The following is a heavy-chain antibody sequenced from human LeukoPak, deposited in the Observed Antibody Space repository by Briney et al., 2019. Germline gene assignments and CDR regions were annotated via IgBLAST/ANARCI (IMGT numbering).Heavy chain of an antibody. CDR2: IYHSGST. J-gene: IGHJ3*02. CDR1: GGSISSSNW. Sequence: KASETMSLTCAVSGGSISSSNWWSWVRQPPGKGLEWIGEIYHSGSTNYNPSLKSRVTISVDKSKDQFSLKLSSVTAADTAVYYCAREIRPLDAFDIWGQGTMVTVSS. CDR3: AREIRPLDAFDI. V-gene: IGHV4-4*02.